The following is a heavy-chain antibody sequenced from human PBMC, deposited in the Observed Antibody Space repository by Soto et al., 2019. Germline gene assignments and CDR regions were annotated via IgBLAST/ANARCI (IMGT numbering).Heavy chain of an antibody. Sequence: SETLSLTCTVSGGSISSSSYYWGWIRQPPGKGLEWIGSIYYSGSTYYNPSLKSRVTISVDTSKNQFSLKLSSVTAADTAVYYCARLISSYDILTGYYYSGFGWFDPWGQGTLVTVSS. D-gene: IGHD3-9*01. CDR1: GGSISSSSYY. V-gene: IGHV4-39*01. CDR2: IYYSGST. J-gene: IGHJ5*02. CDR3: ARLISSYDILTGYYYSGFGWFDP.